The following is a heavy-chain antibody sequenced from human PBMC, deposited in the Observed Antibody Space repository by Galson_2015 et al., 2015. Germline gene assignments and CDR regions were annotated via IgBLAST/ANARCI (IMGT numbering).Heavy chain of an antibody. Sequence: SLRLSCAASGFTFSSYAMSRVRQAPGKGLEWVSAISGSGGSTYYADSVKGRFTISRDNSKNTLYLQMNSLRAEDTAVYYCAKARDTAMVRGVFDYWGQGTLVTVSS. J-gene: IGHJ4*02. CDR2: ISGSGGST. D-gene: IGHD5-18*01. CDR3: AKARDTAMVRGVFDY. CDR1: GFTFSSYA. V-gene: IGHV3-23*01.